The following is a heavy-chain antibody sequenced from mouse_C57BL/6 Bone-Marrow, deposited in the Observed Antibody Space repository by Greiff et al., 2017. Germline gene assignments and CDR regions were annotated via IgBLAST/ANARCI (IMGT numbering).Heavy chain of an antibody. V-gene: IGHV3-6*01. J-gene: IGHJ4*01. CDR2: ISYDGSN. Sequence: EVKLQESGPGLVKPSQSLSLTCSVTGYSITSGYYWNWIRQFPGNKLEWMGYISYDGSNNYNPSLKNRISITRDTSKNQFFLQLNSVTTEDTATYYCARELGLYAMDYWGQGTSVTVSS. D-gene: IGHD4-1*01. CDR1: GYSITSGYY. CDR3: ARELGLYAMDY.